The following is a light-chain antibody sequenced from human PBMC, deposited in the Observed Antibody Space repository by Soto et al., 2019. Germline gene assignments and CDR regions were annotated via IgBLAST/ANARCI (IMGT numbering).Light chain of an antibody. CDR1: QSISNW. CDR2: KAS. J-gene: IGKJ2*01. Sequence: DIQMTQSPSPPSASVGGRVTITCRASQSISNWLAWYQQKPGKAPKLLIYKASSLESGVPSRFSGSGSGTQFTLTISSLQPDDFATYYCQQYNNYMYTFGQGTKVDIK. V-gene: IGKV1-5*03. CDR3: QQYNNYMYT.